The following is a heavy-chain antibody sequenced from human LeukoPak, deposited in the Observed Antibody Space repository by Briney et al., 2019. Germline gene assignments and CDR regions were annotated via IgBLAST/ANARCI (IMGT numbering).Heavy chain of an antibody. J-gene: IGHJ3*02. D-gene: IGHD3-22*01. CDR3: ARNPYYYDSSGSSDAFDI. Sequence: NPSETLSLTCTVSGGSISSYYWSWIRQPPGKGLEWIGDIYYSGSTNYNPSLKSRVTISVDTSKNQFSLKLSSVTAADTAVYYCARNPYYYDSSGSSDAFDIWGQGTMVTVSS. V-gene: IGHV4-59*01. CDR1: GGSISSYY. CDR2: IYYSGST.